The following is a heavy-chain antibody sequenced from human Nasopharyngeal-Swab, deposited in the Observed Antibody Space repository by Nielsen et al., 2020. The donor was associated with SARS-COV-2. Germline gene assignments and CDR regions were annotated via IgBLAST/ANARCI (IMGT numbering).Heavy chain of an antibody. V-gene: IGHV4-39*01. D-gene: IGHD4-11*01. Sequence: WIRQPPGKGLEWIGSIYYSGSSYYNPSLESRVTISVDTSKNQFSLKLSSVTAADTAVYYCARLRATVTTSYYYYYSMSFW. J-gene: IGHJ6*03. CDR2: IYYSGSS. CDR3: ARLRATVTTSYYYYYSMSF.